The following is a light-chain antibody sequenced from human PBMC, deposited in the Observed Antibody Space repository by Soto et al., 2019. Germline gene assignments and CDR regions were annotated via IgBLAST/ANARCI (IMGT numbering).Light chain of an antibody. CDR3: QQRSNWPHLT. V-gene: IGKV3-11*01. J-gene: IGKJ4*01. CDR1: QSVSSY. Sequence: EIVLTQSPATLSLSPGERATLSCRASQSVSSYLAWYQQKPGQAPRLLIYDASNRATGIPAMFSGSGSGTDFTLTISSLKPEDFAVYYCQQRSNWPHLTFGGGTKVEIK. CDR2: DAS.